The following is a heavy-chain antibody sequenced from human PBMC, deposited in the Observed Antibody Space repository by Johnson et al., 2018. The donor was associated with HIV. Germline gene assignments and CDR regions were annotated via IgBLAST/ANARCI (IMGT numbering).Heavy chain of an antibody. J-gene: IGHJ3*02. V-gene: IGHV3-66*01. CDR1: GFTVSSNY. CDR2: IYSGGNT. Sequence: MLLVESGGGLVQPGGSLRLSCAASGFTVSSNYMSWVRQAPGQGLEWVSIIYSGGNTYYADSIKGRFTISRDNSKNTLYLQMNNVRAEETAVYYCARDGNAGYCTNGVCYNDAYDIWGQGVMVTVSS. CDR3: ARDGNAGYCTNGVCYNDAYDI. D-gene: IGHD2-8*01.